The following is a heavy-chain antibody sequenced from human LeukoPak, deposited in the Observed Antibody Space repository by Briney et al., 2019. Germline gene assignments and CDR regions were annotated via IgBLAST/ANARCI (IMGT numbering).Heavy chain of an antibody. J-gene: IGHJ4*02. V-gene: IGHV4-59*08. CDR3: ARTLRGRLFDY. Sequence: PSETLSLTCTVSGGSINSYYWSWIRQLPGQGLEWIGYIYYSGSTNYNPSLKSRVTISLDTTKNQFSLKLNSVTAADTAVYYCARTLRGRLFDYWGQGTLVTVSS. D-gene: IGHD2/OR15-2a*01. CDR1: GGSINSYY. CDR2: IYYSGST.